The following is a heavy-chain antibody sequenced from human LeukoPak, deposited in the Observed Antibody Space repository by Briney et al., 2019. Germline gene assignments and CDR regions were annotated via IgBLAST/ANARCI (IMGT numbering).Heavy chain of an antibody. CDR3: ARSIMITFGGVIQIDY. V-gene: IGHV1-8*01. CDR2: MNPNSGNT. J-gene: IGHJ4*02. CDR1: GYTFTSYD. Sequence: ASVKVSCKASGYTFTSYDINWVRQATGQGLEWMGWMNPNSGNTGYAQKFQGRVTMTRNTSISTAYMELSSLRSEDTAVYYCARSIMITFGGVIQIDYWGQGTLVTVSS. D-gene: IGHD3-16*01.